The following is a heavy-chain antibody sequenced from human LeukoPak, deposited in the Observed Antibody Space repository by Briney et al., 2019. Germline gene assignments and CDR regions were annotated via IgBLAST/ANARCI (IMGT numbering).Heavy chain of an antibody. CDR3: AKDRVSSYYYYYGMDV. CDR1: GFTFSGYS. D-gene: IGHD3-10*01. Sequence: GGSLRLSCAASGFTFSGYSMNWVRQAPGKGLEWVSYISKSGSTIYYADSVKGRFTISRDNAKNSLYLQMNSLRAEDTAVYYCAKDRVSSYYYYYGMDVWGQGTTVTVSS. V-gene: IGHV3-48*01. J-gene: IGHJ6*02. CDR2: ISKSGSTI.